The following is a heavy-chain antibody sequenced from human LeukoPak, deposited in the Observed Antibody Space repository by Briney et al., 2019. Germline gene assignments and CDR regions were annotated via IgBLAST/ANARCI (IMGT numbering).Heavy chain of an antibody. CDR1: GFTFSNAW. J-gene: IGHJ6*03. Sequence: PGGSLRLFCAASGFTFSNAWMSWVRQAPGKGLEWVGRIQSKTDGGTTDYAAPGKGRFTISRDDSKNTLYLQMNSLKTEDTAVYYRTTDGVAGRSDYYYYMDVWGKGTTVTVSS. CDR2: IQSKTDGGTT. V-gene: IGHV3-15*01. CDR3: TTDGVAGRSDYYYYMDV. D-gene: IGHD6-19*01.